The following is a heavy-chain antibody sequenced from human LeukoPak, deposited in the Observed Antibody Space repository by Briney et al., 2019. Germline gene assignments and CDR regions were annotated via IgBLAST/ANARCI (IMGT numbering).Heavy chain of an antibody. D-gene: IGHD3-10*01. V-gene: IGHV3-30*02. Sequence: GGSLRLSWAASGFTFSSYGMHWVRQAPGKGLEWVAFIRYDGGNKYYADSVKGRFTISRDNSKNTLYLQMNSLRAEDTAVYYCAKTGSGSYRRYYYYYMDVWGKGTTVTISS. CDR2: IRYDGGNK. J-gene: IGHJ6*03. CDR3: AKTGSGSYRRYYYYYMDV. CDR1: GFTFSSYG.